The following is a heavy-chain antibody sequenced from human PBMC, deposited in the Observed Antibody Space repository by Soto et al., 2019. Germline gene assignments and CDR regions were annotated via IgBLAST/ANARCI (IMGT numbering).Heavy chain of an antibody. CDR3: AKDAGYRLTLFVLPIFDY. V-gene: IGHV3-23*01. CDR2: ISGSGGST. D-gene: IGHD5-18*01. Sequence: GGSLRLSCAASGFTFSSYAMSWVRQAPGKGLEWVSAISGSGGSTYYADSVKGRFTISRDNSKNTLYLQMNSLRAEDTAVYYCAKDAGYRLTLFVLPIFDYWGQGTLVTVSS. J-gene: IGHJ4*02. CDR1: GFTFSSYA.